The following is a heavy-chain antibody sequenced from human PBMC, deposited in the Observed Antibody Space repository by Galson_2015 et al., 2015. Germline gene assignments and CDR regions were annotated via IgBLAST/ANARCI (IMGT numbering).Heavy chain of an antibody. V-gene: IGHV3-48*03. CDR2: MSSSGNTI. CDR1: GFTLSSYE. Sequence: SLRLSCAASGFTLSSYEMNWVRQAPGKGLEWVSYMSSSGNTIYYADSVKGRFTISRDNAKNSLYLQMNSLRAEDTAIYYCARAHSGYYDILTGYFPYYIGVWGKGTTVTVSS. D-gene: IGHD3-9*01. CDR3: ARAHSGYYDILTGYFPYYIGV. J-gene: IGHJ6*03.